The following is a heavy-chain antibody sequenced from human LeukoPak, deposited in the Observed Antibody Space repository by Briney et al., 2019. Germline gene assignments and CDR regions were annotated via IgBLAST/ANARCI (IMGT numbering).Heavy chain of an antibody. CDR2: FDPEDGET. J-gene: IGHJ4*02. CDR3: ATDAGGSGDSNFDY. D-gene: IGHD2-15*01. V-gene: IGHV1-24*01. Sequence: ASVKVSCKVSGYTLTELSMHWVRQAPGKGLEWMGGFDPEDGETIYAQKFQGRVTMTEDTSTDTAYMELSSLRSEDTAVYYCATDAGGSGDSNFDYWGQGTLVTASS. CDR1: GYTLTELS.